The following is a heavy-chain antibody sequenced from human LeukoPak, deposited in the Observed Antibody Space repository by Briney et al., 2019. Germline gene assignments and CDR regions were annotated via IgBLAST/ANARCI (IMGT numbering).Heavy chain of an antibody. D-gene: IGHD3-3*01. CDR1: GFXFSSYS. V-gene: IGHV3-49*04. Sequence: PGGSLRLSCAASGFXFSSYSINWVRQVPGKGLEYIGFIRSKTYGGTTEYAASVKGRFTISRVDSKSIAYLQMNSLKTEDTGVYYCSRRSSYDFFDYWGQGTLVTVSS. CDR3: SRRSSYDFFDY. J-gene: IGHJ4*02. CDR2: IRSKTYGGTT.